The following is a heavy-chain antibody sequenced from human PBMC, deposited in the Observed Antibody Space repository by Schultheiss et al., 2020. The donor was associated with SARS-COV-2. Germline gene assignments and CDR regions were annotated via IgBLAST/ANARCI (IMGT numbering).Heavy chain of an antibody. Sequence: GGSLRLSCAASGFTVGSNYLNWVRQAPGKGLEWVSVIYSGGDTHYADSVKGRFTISRDNSKNTVYLQMNTLRADDTAVYYCAKGGGSWHFDFWGQGTLVTVSS. CDR2: IYSGGDT. CDR1: GFTVGSNY. CDR3: AKGGGSWHFDF. J-gene: IGHJ4*02. D-gene: IGHD6-13*01. V-gene: IGHV3-53*01.